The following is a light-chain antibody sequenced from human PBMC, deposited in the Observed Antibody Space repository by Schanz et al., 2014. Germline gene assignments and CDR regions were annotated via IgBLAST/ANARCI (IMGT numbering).Light chain of an antibody. CDR1: SSDIGSSNL. Sequence: QSALTQPASVSGSPGQSITISCTGTSSDIGSSNLVSWYQQHPGKALKLMIYEDTKRPSGVSNRFSGSKSGNTASLTISGLQAEDEADYYCSSYSSTSTLEVVFGGGTKLTVL. CDR3: SSYSSTSTLEVV. V-gene: IGLV2-14*02. J-gene: IGLJ2*01. CDR2: EDT.